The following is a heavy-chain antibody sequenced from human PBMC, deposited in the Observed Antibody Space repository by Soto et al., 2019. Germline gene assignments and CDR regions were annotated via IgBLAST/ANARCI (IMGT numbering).Heavy chain of an antibody. CDR3: AKVWDRYCSSTSCSYFDY. D-gene: IGHD2-2*01. Sequence: QVQLVESGGGVVQPGRSLRLSCAASGFTFSSYGMPWVRQAPGKGLEWVAVISYDGSNKYYADSVKGRFTISRDNSKNTLYLQMNSLRAEDTAVYYCAKVWDRYCSSTSCSYFDYWGQGTLVTVSS. J-gene: IGHJ4*02. V-gene: IGHV3-30*18. CDR1: GFTFSSYG. CDR2: ISYDGSNK.